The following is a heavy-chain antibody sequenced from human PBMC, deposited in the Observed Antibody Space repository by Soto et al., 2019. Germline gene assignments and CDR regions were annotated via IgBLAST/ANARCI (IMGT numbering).Heavy chain of an antibody. D-gene: IGHD3-10*01. CDR2: ISGSGDNT. CDR1: GFTFSNYV. V-gene: IGHV3-23*01. CDR3: AKLPLVLAFGVEY. J-gene: IGHJ4*01. Sequence: SGGSLRLSCAASGFTFSNYVMGWVRQAPGKGLEWVSSISGSGDNTYYADSVKGRFTISRDNSKNTLFLQMNSLRAEDTAVYYCAKLPLVLAFGVEYWVHGTLFTVSS.